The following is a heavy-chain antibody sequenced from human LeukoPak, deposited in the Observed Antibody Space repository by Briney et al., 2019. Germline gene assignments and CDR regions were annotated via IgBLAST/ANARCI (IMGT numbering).Heavy chain of an antibody. D-gene: IGHD3-22*01. J-gene: IGHJ5*02. Sequence: DPSETLSLTCTVSGGSISSYYWSWIRQPAGKGLEWIGRIYTSGSTNYNPSLKSRVTMSVDTSKNQFSLKLNSVTAADTAVYYCARDAYYYDSSGENWFDPWGQGTLVTVSS. CDR2: IYTSGST. V-gene: IGHV4-4*07. CDR1: GGSISSYY. CDR3: ARDAYYYDSSGENWFDP.